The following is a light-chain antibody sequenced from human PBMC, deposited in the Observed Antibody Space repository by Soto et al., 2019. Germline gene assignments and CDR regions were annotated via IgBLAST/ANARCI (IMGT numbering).Light chain of an antibody. J-gene: IGKJ1*01. CDR2: DAS. CDR3: QQRSNWPPTWT. CDR1: QNVSSD. Sequence: EIVLTQSPATRSLSPGERATLSCRASQNVSSDLAWYQQKPGQAPRLLIYDASNRATGIPARFSGSGSGTDFTLTISSLEPEDFAVYYCQQRSNWPPTWTFGQGTKVDI. V-gene: IGKV3-11*01.